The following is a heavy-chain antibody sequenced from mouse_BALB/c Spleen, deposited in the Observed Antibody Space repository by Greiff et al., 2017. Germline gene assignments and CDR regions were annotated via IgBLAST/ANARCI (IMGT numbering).Heavy chain of an antibody. D-gene: IGHD4-1*01. CDR3: ARSKTWGYAMDY. V-gene: IGHV3-8*02. CDR1: GDSITSGY. CDR2: ISYSGST. Sequence: EVHLVESGPSLVKPSQTLSLTCSVTGDSITSGYWNWIRKFPGNKLEYMGYISYSGSTYYNPSLKSRISITRDTSKNQYYLQLNSVTTEDTATYYCARSKTWGYAMDYWGQGTSVTVSS. J-gene: IGHJ4*01.